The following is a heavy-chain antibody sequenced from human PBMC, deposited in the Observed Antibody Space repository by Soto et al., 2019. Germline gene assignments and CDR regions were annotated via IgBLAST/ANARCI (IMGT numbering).Heavy chain of an antibody. Sequence: QVHLVQSGAEGKKPGASVKVSCKGSGYTFTSYGITWVRQAPVQGLEWMGWISANNGNTDYAQKLQGRVTVNRDTSTSTADMELRSMRSDDTAVYYCARGMYGAYWGQGALVTVSS. J-gene: IGHJ4*02. CDR1: GYTFTSYG. CDR3: ARGMYGAY. CDR2: ISANNGNT. D-gene: IGHD3-10*02. V-gene: IGHV1-18*01.